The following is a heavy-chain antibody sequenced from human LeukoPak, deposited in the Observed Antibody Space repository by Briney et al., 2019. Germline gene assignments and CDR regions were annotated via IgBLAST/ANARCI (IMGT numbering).Heavy chain of an antibody. CDR2: IIPIFGTA. Sequence: ASVKVSCKASGGTFSNYAISWVRQAPGQGLEWMGGIIPIFGTANYAQKFQGRVTITADESTSTAYMELSSLRSEDTAVYYCARGAQNIVATELDYWGQGTLVTVSS. J-gene: IGHJ4*02. V-gene: IGHV1-69*13. CDR3: ARGAQNIVATELDY. CDR1: GGTFSNYA. D-gene: IGHD5-12*01.